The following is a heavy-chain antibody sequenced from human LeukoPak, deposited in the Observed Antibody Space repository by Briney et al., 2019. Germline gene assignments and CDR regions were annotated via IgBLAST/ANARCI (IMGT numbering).Heavy chain of an antibody. Sequence: SETLSLTCGVSGYSISSGNYWGWIRQPPGKGLEWIGSIYHSGITYYNPSLKSRVTMSVDTSKNQFSLQLSSVPAADTAVYYCARPIGGPTKGFDYWGQGTLVTVSS. D-gene: IGHD1-26*01. CDR3: ARPIGGPTKGFDY. CDR2: IYHSGIT. J-gene: IGHJ4*02. CDR1: GYSISSGNY. V-gene: IGHV4-38-2*01.